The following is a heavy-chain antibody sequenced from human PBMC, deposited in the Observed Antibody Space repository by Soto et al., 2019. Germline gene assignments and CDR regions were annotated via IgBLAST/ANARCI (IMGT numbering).Heavy chain of an antibody. CDR3: AGDPDSHYNDSHASSDP. Sequence: EASVKVSCKASGGTFSTYTITWVRQAPGQGLEWMGRIIPIIGIINYAQKFQGRVTISADKFTGTAYMELTGLRSDDTAVYYCAGDPDSHYNDSHASSDPWGQGTLVTVSS. J-gene: IGHJ5*02. CDR1: GGTFSTYT. CDR2: IIPIIGII. V-gene: IGHV1-69*04. D-gene: IGHD4-4*01.